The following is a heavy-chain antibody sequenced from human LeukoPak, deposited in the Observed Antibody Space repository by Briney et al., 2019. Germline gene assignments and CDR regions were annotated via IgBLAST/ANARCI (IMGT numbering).Heavy chain of an antibody. CDR3: ARHGRRMVRGNYYFDY. CDR2: INHGGSA. CDR1: GGSFSGYY. V-gene: IGHV4-34*01. J-gene: IGHJ4*02. D-gene: IGHD3-10*01. Sequence: SETLSLTCAVYGGSFSGYYWSWIRQPPGKGLEWIGEINHGGSANYNPSLKSRVTISVDTSKNQFSLKLSSVTAADTAVYYCARHGRRMVRGNYYFDYWGQGTLVTVSS.